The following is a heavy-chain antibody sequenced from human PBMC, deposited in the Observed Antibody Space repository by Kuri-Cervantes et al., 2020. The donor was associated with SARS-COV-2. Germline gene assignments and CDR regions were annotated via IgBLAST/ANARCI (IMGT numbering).Heavy chain of an antibody. CDR3: TRDRYDFWSGYSSRVGYYYMDV. J-gene: IGHJ6*03. CDR2: ISYDGSNK. CDR1: GFTFSSYG. Sequence: GESLKISCAASGFTFSSYGMHWVRQAPGKGLEWVAVISYDGSNKYYADSVKGRFTISRDNSKNTLYLQMNSLRAEDTAVYYCTRDRYDFWSGYSSRVGYYYMDVWGKGTTVTVSS. D-gene: IGHD3-3*01. V-gene: IGHV3-30*03.